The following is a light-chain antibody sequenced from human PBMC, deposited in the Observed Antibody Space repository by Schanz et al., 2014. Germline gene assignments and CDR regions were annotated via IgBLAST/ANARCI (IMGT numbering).Light chain of an antibody. Sequence: QSALTQPASVSGSLGQSITLSCTVTANHVGSYNLVSWYQQHPGKAPKLLIYEGIKRPSGVSNRFSGSNSGHTATLTISGLQADDEADYHCCSYAHDGTPVVFGGGTKLTVL. CDR3: CSYAHDGTPVV. V-gene: IGLV2-23*01. CDR2: EGI. J-gene: IGLJ2*01. CDR1: ANHVGSYNL.